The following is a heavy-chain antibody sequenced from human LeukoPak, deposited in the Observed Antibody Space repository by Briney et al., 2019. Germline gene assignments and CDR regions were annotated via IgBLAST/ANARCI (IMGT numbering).Heavy chain of an antibody. D-gene: IGHD3-22*01. CDR3: AKDRYVSSGISDI. J-gene: IGHJ3*02. CDR1: GFIFSSFG. CDR2: ISYDGSNK. V-gene: IGHV3-30*18. Sequence: GRSLRLSCAASGFIFSSFGMHWVRQAPGKGLEWVALISYDGSNKYYADSVKGRFTISRDNSKNTLYLQMNSLRAEDTAIYYCAKDRYVSSGISDIWGQGTMVTVPS.